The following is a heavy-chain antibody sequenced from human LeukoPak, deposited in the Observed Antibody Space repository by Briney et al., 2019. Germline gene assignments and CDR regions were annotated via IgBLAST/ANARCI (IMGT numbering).Heavy chain of an antibody. CDR1: GFSFDDYA. J-gene: IGHJ4*02. CDR3: AKDRVYYDSSGYYWPHFDY. CDR2: ISWNSGSI. D-gene: IGHD3-22*01. V-gene: IGHV3-9*01. Sequence: PGGSLRLSCAASGFSFDDYAMHWVRQAPGKGLEWVSGISWNSGSIGYADSVKGRFTISRDNSKNTLYLQMNSLRAEDTAVYYCAKDRVYYDSSGYYWPHFDYWGQGTLVTVSS.